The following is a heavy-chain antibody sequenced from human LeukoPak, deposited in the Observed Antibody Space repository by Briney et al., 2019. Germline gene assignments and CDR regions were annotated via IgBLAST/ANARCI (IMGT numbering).Heavy chain of an antibody. J-gene: IGHJ4*02. V-gene: IGHV4-59*08. D-gene: IGHD3-22*01. CDR1: GGSISGHY. CDR3: ARHYDPPSYYSNYFDY. CDR2: VYSTGST. Sequence: PSETLSLTCTVSGGSISGHYWSWLRQPPGKGLEWIGYVYSTGSTHYNPSLKSRVTMSLDTSKSQFSLQLLSVTAADTAMYYCARHYDPPSYYSNYFDYWGQGTLITVSS.